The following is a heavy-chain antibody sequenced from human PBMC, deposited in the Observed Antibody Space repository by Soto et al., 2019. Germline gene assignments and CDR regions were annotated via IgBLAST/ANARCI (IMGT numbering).Heavy chain of an antibody. CDR2: INPNSGGT. CDR1: GYTFTGYY. CDR3: ARAAINFWSGYIVGGMDV. Sequence: ASVKVSCKASGYTFTGYYMHWVRQAPGQGLEWMGWINPNSGGTNYAQKFQGWVTMTRDTSISTAYMKLSRLRSDDTAVYYCARAAINFWSGYIVGGMDVWGQGTTVTVSS. D-gene: IGHD3-3*01. V-gene: IGHV1-2*04. J-gene: IGHJ6*02.